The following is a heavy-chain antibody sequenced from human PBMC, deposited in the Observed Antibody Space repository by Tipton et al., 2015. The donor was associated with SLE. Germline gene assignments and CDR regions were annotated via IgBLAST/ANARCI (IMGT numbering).Heavy chain of an antibody. V-gene: IGHV4-34*01. Sequence: TLSLTCAVSGGSFGGAYWTWIRQPPGKGLEWIGESISHSGSTNYDPSLKSRGTISVDTSKNHFSLELTSVTAADTAVYYCARQRLRLLSPLDAWGQGTTVTVS. CDR1: GGSFGGAY. CDR2: SISHSGST. D-gene: IGHD3-10*01. J-gene: IGHJ6*02. CDR3: ARQRLRLLSPLDA.